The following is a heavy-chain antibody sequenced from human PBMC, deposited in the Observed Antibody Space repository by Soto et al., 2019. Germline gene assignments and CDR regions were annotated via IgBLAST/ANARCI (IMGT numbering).Heavy chain of an antibody. Sequence: PSETLSLTCTVSGGSISSYYWSWIRQPPGKGLEWIGYIYYSGSTNYNPSLKSRVTISVDTSKNQFSLKLSSVTAADTAVYYCARHYVTMVRGPMGYYYYGMDVWGQGTTVS. CDR3: ARHYVTMVRGPMGYYYYGMDV. J-gene: IGHJ6*02. V-gene: IGHV4-59*08. CDR2: IYYSGST. CDR1: GGSISSYY. D-gene: IGHD3-10*01.